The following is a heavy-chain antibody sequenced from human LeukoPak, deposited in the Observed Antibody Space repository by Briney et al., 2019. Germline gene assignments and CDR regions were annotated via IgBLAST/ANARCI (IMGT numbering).Heavy chain of an antibody. V-gene: IGHV1-46*01. D-gene: IGHD3-3*01. CDR1: GYAFTSYY. CDR3: ARVPGLRSYFDY. Sequence: ASVKVSCKASGYAFTSYYMHWVRQAPGQGLEWMGIINPSGGSTSYAQKFQGRVTMTRDMSTSTVYMELSSLRSEDTAVYYCARVPGLRSYFDYWGQGTLVTVSS. J-gene: IGHJ4*02. CDR2: INPSGGST.